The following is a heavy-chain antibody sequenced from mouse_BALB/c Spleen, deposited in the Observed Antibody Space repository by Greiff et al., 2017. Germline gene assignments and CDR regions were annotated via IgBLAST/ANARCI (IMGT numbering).Heavy chain of an antibody. CDR2: ISSGSSTI. Sequence: EVKVEESGGGLVQPGGSRKLSCAASGFTFSSFGMHWVRQAPEKGLEWVAYISSGSSTIYYADTVKGRFTISRDNPKNTLFLQMTSLRSEDTAMYYCARSGEDYAMDYWGQGTSVTVSS. J-gene: IGHJ4*01. CDR3: ARSGEDYAMDY. V-gene: IGHV5-17*02. CDR1: GFTFSSFG.